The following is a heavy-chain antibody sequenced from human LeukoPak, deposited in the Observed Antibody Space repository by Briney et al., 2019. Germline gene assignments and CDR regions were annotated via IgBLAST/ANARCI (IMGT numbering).Heavy chain of an antibody. D-gene: IGHD6-13*01. CDR2: IHSVSGT. J-gene: IGHJ4*02. CDR3: ARGGNSSTWYEFDH. V-gene: IGHV3-53*01. CDR1: GFAVSTKY. Sequence: GGSLRLSCAASGFAVSTKYMSWVRQAPGKGLEWVSLIHSVSGTYYADSVKGRFTVSRDNSENTLYLQMNNLRAEDTAVYYCARGGNSSTWYEFDHWGQGTLVTVSS.